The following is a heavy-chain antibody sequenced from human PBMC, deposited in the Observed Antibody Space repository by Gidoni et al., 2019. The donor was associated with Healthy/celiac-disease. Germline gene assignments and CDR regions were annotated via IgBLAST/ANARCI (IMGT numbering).Heavy chain of an antibody. D-gene: IGHD2-15*01. Sequence: QVQLVESGGGVVQPGWSLRLSCAASVFTFSSCAMHWVRQAPGKGLEWVAVISHDGSNKYYADSVKGRFTISRDNSKNTLYLQMNSLRAEDTAVYYCASPRGGGVYWGQGTLVTVSS. CDR3: ASPRGGGVY. J-gene: IGHJ4*02. V-gene: IGHV3-30-3*01. CDR1: VFTFSSCA. CDR2: ISHDGSNK.